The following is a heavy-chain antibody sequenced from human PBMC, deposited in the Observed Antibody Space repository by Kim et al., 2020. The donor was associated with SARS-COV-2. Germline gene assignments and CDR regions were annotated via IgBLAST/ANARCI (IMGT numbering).Heavy chain of an antibody. CDR1: GFSVSSYW. D-gene: IGHD3-3*01. Sequence: GGSLRLSCAASGFSVSSYWMHWVRQPPGKGLEWVSRINEDGRTTNHADSVKGRFTISRDSAKNTLLLQMNSLRVDDTAGYYCSKDTFGPEDSWGQGILVTVSS. CDR3: SKDTFGPEDS. V-gene: IGHV3-74*01. CDR2: INEDGRTT. J-gene: IGHJ5*01.